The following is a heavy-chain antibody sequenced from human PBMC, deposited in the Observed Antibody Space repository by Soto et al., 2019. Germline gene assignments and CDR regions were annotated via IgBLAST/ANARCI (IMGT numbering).Heavy chain of an antibody. CDR3: VRQRGNYFDF. CDR2: IDYVGST. D-gene: IGHD3-10*01. V-gene: IGHV4-59*11. Sequence: SETLSLTCSVSGDSINSRYWSWIRRPPGKGLEWIGYIDYVGSTNYAPSLQSRVTMSVDTSKNQVSLKLRYVTAADTAVYYCVRQRGNYFDFWGQGTLVTVSS. CDR1: GDSINSRY. J-gene: IGHJ4*02.